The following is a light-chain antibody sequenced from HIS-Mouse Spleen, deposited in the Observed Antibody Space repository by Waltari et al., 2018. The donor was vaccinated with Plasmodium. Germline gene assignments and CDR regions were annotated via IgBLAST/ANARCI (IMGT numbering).Light chain of an antibody. CDR1: ALPKKY. CDR3: YSTDSSGNHRV. Sequence: SYELTQPPSVSVSPGPTARITCSGDALPKKYAYWYQQKSVKAPVLVIYEDSKRPSGIPERFSGSSSGKMATLTISGAQVEDEADYYCYSTDSSGNHRVFGGGTKLTVL. V-gene: IGLV3-10*01. CDR2: EDS. J-gene: IGLJ3*02.